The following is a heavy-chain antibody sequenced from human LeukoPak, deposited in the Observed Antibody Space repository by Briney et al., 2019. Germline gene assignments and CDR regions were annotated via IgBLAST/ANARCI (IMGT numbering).Heavy chain of an antibody. Sequence: PSETLSLTCAVAVYSINSDYYWGWIRQSPYKGVEWIGSINHSGSTYYNPSLKHRVTILVDTAKNQFSLKLSSVTAADSAVYYCARGSGWSGYSGVWGQGTTVTVSS. J-gene: IGHJ6*02. D-gene: IGHD3-3*01. V-gene: IGHV4-38-2*01. CDR3: ARGSGWSGYSGV. CDR1: VYSINSDYY. CDR2: INHSGST.